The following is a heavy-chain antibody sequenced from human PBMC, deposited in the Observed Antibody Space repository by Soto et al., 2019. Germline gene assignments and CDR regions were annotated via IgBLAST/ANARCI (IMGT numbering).Heavy chain of an antibody. V-gene: IGHV3-74*01. J-gene: IGHJ3*02. D-gene: IGHD3-16*01. Sequence: ASVKVSCAASGFTFSSYWMHWVRQAPGKGLVWVSRINSDGSSTSYADSVKGRFTISRDNAKNTLYLQMNSLRAEDTAVYYCARDGGHDAFDIWGQGTMVTVSS. CDR3: ARDGGHDAFDI. CDR2: INSDGSST. CDR1: GFTFSSYW.